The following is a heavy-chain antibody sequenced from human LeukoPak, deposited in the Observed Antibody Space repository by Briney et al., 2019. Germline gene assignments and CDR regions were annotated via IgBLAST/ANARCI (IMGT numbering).Heavy chain of an antibody. V-gene: IGHV3-21*01. CDR1: GFTFSSYS. CDR2: ISSSSSYI. Sequence: GGSLRLSCAASGFTFSSYSVNWVRQAPGKGLEWVSSISSSSSYIYYADSVEGRFTISRDNAKNSLYLQMNSLRAEDTAVYYCARDLGNGDYYFDYWGQGTLVTVSS. J-gene: IGHJ4*02. CDR3: ARDLGNGDYYFDY. D-gene: IGHD7-27*01.